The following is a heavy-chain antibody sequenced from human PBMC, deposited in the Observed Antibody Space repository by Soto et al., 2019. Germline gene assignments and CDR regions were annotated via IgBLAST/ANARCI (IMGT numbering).Heavy chain of an antibody. Sequence: SETLSLTCTVSGGSISSYYWSWIRQPPGKGLEWIGYIYYSGSTNYNPSLKSRVTISVDTSKNQFSLKLSSVTAADTAVYYCARLTTGWNWFDPWGQGTLVTVSS. J-gene: IGHJ5*02. V-gene: IGHV4-59*01. D-gene: IGHD4-17*01. CDR3: ARLTTGWNWFDP. CDR2: IYYSGST. CDR1: GGSISSYY.